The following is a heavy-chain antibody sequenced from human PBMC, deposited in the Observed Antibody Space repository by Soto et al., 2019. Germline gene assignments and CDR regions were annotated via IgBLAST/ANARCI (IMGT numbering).Heavy chain of an antibody. Sequence: PGGSLRLSCAASGFTFSSYSMNWVRQAPGKGLEWVSSISSSSSYIYYADSVKGRFTISRDNAKNLLYLQMNSLRAEDTAVYYCARGSLIYCSGGSCWAFDIWGQGTMVTVSS. J-gene: IGHJ3*02. D-gene: IGHD2-15*01. CDR3: ARGSLIYCSGGSCWAFDI. V-gene: IGHV3-21*01. CDR2: ISSSSSYI. CDR1: GFTFSSYS.